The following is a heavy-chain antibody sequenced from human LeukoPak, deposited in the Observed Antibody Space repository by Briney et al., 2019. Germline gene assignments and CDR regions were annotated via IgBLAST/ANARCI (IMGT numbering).Heavy chain of an antibody. CDR1: GYSNSSAYY. Sequence: PSETLSLTCTVSGYSNSSAYYWSWIRQPAGKGLEWIGHIYTSGATNYNPSLKSRVTMSIDTSKNQFSLKLSSVTAADTAVYYCARDAKYYYGSRTYFFFEYWGQGTLLTVSS. J-gene: IGHJ4*02. CDR3: ARDAKYYYGSRTYFFFEY. D-gene: IGHD3-10*01. CDR2: IYTSGAT. V-gene: IGHV4-4*07.